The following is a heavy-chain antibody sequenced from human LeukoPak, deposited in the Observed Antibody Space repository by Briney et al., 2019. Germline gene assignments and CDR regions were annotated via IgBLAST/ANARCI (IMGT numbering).Heavy chain of an antibody. Sequence: SVKASCKASGGTFSSYAISWVRQAPGQGLEWMGRIIPILGIANYAQKFQGRVTITADKSTSTAYMELSSLRSEDTAVYYCARPVDYLNYCGMDVWGQGTTVTVSS. V-gene: IGHV1-69*04. CDR3: ARPVDYLNYCGMDV. CDR1: GGTFSSYA. D-gene: IGHD4-23*01. CDR2: IIPILGIA. J-gene: IGHJ6*02.